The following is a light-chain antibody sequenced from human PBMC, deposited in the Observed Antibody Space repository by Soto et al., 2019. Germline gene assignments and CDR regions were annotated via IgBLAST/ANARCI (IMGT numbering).Light chain of an antibody. CDR1: QSLSGNS. V-gene: IGKV3-20*01. CDR2: DAS. J-gene: IGKJ1*01. CDR3: QQYGSTPRT. Sequence: EIVLTQSPGTLSLSPGERATLSCRASQSLSGNSLAWYQQKPGQAPRLLLYDASSRAAGIPDRFSGSGSGTDFTLIISRLEPEDFAVYYCQQYGSTPRTFGQGTKV.